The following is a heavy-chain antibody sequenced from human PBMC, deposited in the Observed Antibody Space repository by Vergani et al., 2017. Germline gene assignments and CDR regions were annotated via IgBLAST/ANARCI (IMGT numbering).Heavy chain of an antibody. Sequence: VQLVESGGGLIHPGGSLRLSCEGSGFSFSSYAMHWVRQAPGKGLEWVAVISYDGSNKYYADSVKGRFTISRDNSKNTLYLQMNSLRAEDTAVYYCAREPSGYSSSWTPFDYWGQGTLVTVSS. D-gene: IGHD6-13*01. V-gene: IGHV3-30-3*01. CDR3: AREPSGYSSSWTPFDY. J-gene: IGHJ4*02. CDR1: GFSFSSYA. CDR2: ISYDGSNK.